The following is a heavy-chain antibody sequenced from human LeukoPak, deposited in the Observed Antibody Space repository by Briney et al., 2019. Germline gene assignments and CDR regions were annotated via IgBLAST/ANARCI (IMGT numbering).Heavy chain of an antibody. J-gene: IGHJ4*02. V-gene: IGHV3-23*01. CDR3: AKYSPRLRLGELSLGPPDY. Sequence: GGSLRLSCAASGFTFSSYAMSWVRQAPGKGLEWVSAISGSGGSTYYADSVKGRFTISRDNSKNTLYLQMNSLRAEDTAVYYCAKYSPRLRLGELSLGPPDYWGQGTLVTVSS. D-gene: IGHD3-16*02. CDR2: ISGSGGST. CDR1: GFTFSSYA.